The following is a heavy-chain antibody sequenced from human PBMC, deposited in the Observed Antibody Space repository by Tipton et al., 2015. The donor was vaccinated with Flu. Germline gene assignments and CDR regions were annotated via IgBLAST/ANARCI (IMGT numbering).Heavy chain of an antibody. CDR2: IYYIGST. J-gene: IGHJ4*02. CDR3: ARQHDYVWGSYRRDDY. D-gene: IGHD3-16*02. V-gene: IGHV4-59*08. Sequence: TLSLTCTVSGGSISSYYWSWIRQPPGKGLEWIGHIYYIGSTYYNPSLKSRVTISLDKSKNQFSLNLSSVTAADTAVYYCARQHDYVWGSYRRDDYWGQGTLVTVSS. CDR1: GGSISSYY.